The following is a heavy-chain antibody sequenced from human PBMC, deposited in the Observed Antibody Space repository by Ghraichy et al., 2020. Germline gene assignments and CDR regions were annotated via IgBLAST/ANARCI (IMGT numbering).Heavy chain of an antibody. CDR1: GFTFSSYS. D-gene: IGHD4-23*01. CDR2: ITSSSRTR. CDR3: ARGSTVVRFYYYDGMDV. J-gene: IGHJ6*02. V-gene: IGHV3-48*02. Sequence: LSLTCVGSGFTFSSYSMNWVRQSPGKCLEWVSYITSSSRTRFYADSVKGRFTISRDNAQNSLYLQMNSLTDEDTAVYYCARGSTVVRFYYYDGMDVWGQGTTVTVSS.